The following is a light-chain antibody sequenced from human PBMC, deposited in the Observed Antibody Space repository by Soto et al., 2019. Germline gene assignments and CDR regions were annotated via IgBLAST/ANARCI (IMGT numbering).Light chain of an antibody. CDR3: QQYDNLPLI. Sequence: IQMTQSPSSLSASVGDRVTNTCQATQDIRKYLNWYQQKPGKAPKLLIYDASSLETGVPSRFSGSGSGTDFTLTISSLQPEDFATYYCQQYDNLPLIFGQGTRREIK. CDR2: DAS. V-gene: IGKV1-33*01. J-gene: IGKJ5*01. CDR1: QDIRKY.